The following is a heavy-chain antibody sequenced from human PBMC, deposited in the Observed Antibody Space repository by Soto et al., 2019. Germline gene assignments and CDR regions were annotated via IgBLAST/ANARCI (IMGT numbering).Heavy chain of an antibody. CDR1: GGSINNRSFY. CDR3: ARRPLVRGIIPYYFDS. CDR2: IYYSGSA. V-gene: IGHV4-39*01. J-gene: IGHJ4*02. Sequence: SETLSLTCTVSGGSINNRSFYWGWGRPPPGKRLEWIGSIYYSGSAYYNPSLESRLTISVDTSKNQLSLNLSSVTAADTAVYFCARRPLVRGIIPYYFDSWGQGTLVTVSS. D-gene: IGHD3-10*01.